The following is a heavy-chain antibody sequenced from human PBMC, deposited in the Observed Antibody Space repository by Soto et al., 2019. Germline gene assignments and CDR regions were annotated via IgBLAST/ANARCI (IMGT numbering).Heavy chain of an antibody. D-gene: IGHD3-9*01. CDR1: GFTFSSYA. V-gene: IGHV3-64D*06. J-gene: IGHJ6*02. Sequence: PGGSLRLSCSASGFTFSSYAMHWVRQAPGKGLEYVSAISSNGGSTYYADSVKGRFTISRDNSKNTLYLQMSSLRAEDTAVYYCLTSRTYDILTYNYYYGMDVWGQGTTVTVSS. CDR3: LTSRTYDILTYNYYYGMDV. CDR2: ISSNGGST.